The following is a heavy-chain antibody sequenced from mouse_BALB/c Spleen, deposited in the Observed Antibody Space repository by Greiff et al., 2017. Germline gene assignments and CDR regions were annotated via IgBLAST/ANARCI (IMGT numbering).Heavy chain of an antibody. V-gene: IGHV1-69*02. Sequence: QVQLQQPGAELVRPGASVKLSCKASGYTFTSYWINWVKQRPGQGLEWIGNIYPSDSYTNYNQKFKDKATLTVDKSSSTAYMQLSSPTSEDSAVYYCTSGDRYAAWFAYWGQGTLVTVSA. CDR2: IYPSDSYT. J-gene: IGHJ3*01. CDR1: GYTFTSYW. D-gene: IGHD2-14*01. CDR3: TSGDRYAAWFAY.